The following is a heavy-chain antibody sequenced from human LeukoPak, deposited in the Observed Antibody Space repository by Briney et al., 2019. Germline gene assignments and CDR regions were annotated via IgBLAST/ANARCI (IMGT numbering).Heavy chain of an antibody. J-gene: IGHJ4*01. CDR2: IKSKTDGGTT. CDR1: GFTFSNAW. V-gene: IGHV3-15*01. Sequence: GGSLRLSCAASGFTFSNAWMSWVRQAPGKGLEWVGRIKSKTDGGTTDYAAPVKGRFTISRDDSKNTLYLQMNSLKTEDTAVYYCTTDTYYYDSSRLVDYWGXGTLVTVSS. D-gene: IGHD3-22*01. CDR3: TTDTYYYDSSRLVDY.